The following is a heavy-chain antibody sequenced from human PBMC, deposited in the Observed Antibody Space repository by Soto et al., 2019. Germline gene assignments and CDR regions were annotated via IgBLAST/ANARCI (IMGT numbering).Heavy chain of an antibody. D-gene: IGHD6-13*01. CDR3: ARDDVYSSSWYGMDV. CDR1: GGSISSYY. Sequence: SETLSLTCTVSGGSISSYYWGWIRQPPGKGLEWIGYIYYSGSTNYNPSLKSRVTISVDTSKNQFSLKLSSVTAADTAVYYCARDDVYSSSWYGMDVWGQGTTVTVSS. J-gene: IGHJ6*02. V-gene: IGHV4-59*01. CDR2: IYYSGST.